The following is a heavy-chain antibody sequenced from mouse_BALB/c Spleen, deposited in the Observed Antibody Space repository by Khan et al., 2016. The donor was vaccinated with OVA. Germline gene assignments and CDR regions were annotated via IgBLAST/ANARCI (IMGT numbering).Heavy chain of an antibody. V-gene: IGHV5-15*02. CDR2: ISSLAYSI. J-gene: IGHJ4*01. CDR1: GFTFSDYG. Sequence: DVRLVESGGGLVQPGGSRKLSCAASGFTFSDYGLAWVRQAPGKGPEWVAFISSLAYSIYYADTVTGGFTISRENAKNTLYLEMSSLRSEDTAMYYCARSWAMDYWGQGTSVTVSS. CDR3: ARSWAMDY.